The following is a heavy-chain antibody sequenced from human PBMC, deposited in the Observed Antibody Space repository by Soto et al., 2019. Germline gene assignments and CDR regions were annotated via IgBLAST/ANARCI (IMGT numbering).Heavy chain of an antibody. CDR1: GFTFSSYA. Sequence: SSLRLSCAASGFTFSSYAMHWVRQAPGKGLEWVAVISYDGSNKYYADSVKGRFTISRDNSKNTLYLQMNSLRAEDTAVYYCARATYQDILTGFDYWGQGTLVTVSS. J-gene: IGHJ4*02. CDR3: ARATYQDILTGFDY. V-gene: IGHV3-30-3*01. D-gene: IGHD3-9*01. CDR2: ISYDGSNK.